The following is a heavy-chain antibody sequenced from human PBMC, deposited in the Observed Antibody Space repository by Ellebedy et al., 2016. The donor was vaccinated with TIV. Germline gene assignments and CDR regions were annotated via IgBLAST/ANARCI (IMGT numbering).Heavy chain of an antibody. J-gene: IGHJ4*02. V-gene: IGHV3-7*01. D-gene: IGHD3-10*01. CDR3: ASGFQ. CDR2: LNQDGSVK. CDR1: GFTFINAW. Sequence: GGSLRLSCAASGFTFINAWMSWVRQAPGKGLEWVANLNQDGSVKYYVDSVKGRFTISRDNAKNSLYLQMNSLKAEDTAVYYCASGFQWGQGTLVTVSS.